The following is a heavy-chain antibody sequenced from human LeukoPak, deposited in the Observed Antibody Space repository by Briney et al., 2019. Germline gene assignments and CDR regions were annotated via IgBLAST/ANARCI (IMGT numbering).Heavy chain of an antibody. J-gene: IGHJ4*02. Sequence: SETLSLTCTVSGGSISSYYWSWIRQPPGKGLEWIGYIYYSGSTNYNPSLKSRVTMSVDTSKNQFSLKLSSVTAADTAVYYCARATDGSGGYYNVGVLDYWGQGTLVTVSS. CDR3: ARATDGSGGYYNVGVLDY. D-gene: IGHD3-10*01. CDR2: IYYSGST. CDR1: GGSISSYY. V-gene: IGHV4-59*01.